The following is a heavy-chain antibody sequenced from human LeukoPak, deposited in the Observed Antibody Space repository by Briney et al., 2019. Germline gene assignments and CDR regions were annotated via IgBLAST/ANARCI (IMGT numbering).Heavy chain of an antibody. CDR2: INHSGST. J-gene: IGHJ6*04. D-gene: IGHD3-10*01. CDR1: GGSFSGYY. CDR3: ARWSGGSGSYHLGNYGMDV. V-gene: IGHV4-34*01. Sequence: SETLSLTCAVYGGSFSGYYWSWIRQPPGKGLEWIGEINHSGSTNYNPSLKSRVIISVDTSKNQFSLKLSSVTAADTAVYYCARWSGGSGSYHLGNYGMDVWGKGTTVTVSS.